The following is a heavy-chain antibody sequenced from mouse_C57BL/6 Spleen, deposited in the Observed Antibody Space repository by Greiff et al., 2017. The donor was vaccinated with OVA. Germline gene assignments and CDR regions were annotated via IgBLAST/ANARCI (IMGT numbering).Heavy chain of an antibody. J-gene: IGHJ2*01. CDR2: IYPGDGDT. V-gene: IGHV1-82*01. Sequence: QVQLQQSGPELVKPGASVKISCKASGYAFSSSWMNWVKQRPGKGLEWIGRIYPGDGDTNYNGKFKGKATLTADKSSSTAYMQLSSLTSEDSAVYFCARNYYDFDYWGQGTTLTVSS. D-gene: IGHD1-1*01. CDR1: GYAFSSSW. CDR3: ARNYYDFDY.